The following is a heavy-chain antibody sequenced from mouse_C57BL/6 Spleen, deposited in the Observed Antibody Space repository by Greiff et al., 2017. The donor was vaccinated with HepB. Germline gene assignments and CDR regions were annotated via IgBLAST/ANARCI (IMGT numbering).Heavy chain of an antibody. D-gene: IGHD2-1*01. CDR3: ARESYGNYSAWFAY. CDR1: GFTFSSYA. Sequence: EVMLVESGGGLVKPGGSLKLSCAASGFTFSSYAMSWVRQTPEKRLEWVATISDGGSYTYYPDNVKGRFTISRDNAKNNLYLQMSHLKSEDTAMYYCARESYGNYSAWFAYWGQGTLVTVSA. CDR2: ISDGGSYT. V-gene: IGHV5-4*01. J-gene: IGHJ3*01.